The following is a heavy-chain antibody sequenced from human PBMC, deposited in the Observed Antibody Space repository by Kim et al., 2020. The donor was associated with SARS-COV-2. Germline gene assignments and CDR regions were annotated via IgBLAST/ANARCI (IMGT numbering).Heavy chain of an antibody. D-gene: IGHD3-3*01. CDR1: GGSITSSSYS. CDR3: ARRIWSGSSFAFDS. V-gene: IGHV4-39*01. CDR2: VTYGGST. J-gene: IGHJ4*02. Sequence: SETLSLTCSVSGGSITSSSYSWGWIRQPPGTGLEWIGTVTYGGSTFYNSSLQSRVTISVDKSEAQISLKLNSVTAADTAVYYCARRIWSGSSFAFDSWGQGTLVTVSS.